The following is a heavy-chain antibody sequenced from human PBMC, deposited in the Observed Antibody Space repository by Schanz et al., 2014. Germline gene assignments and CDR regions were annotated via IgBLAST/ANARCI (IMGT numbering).Heavy chain of an antibody. J-gene: IGHJ4*02. Sequence: EVQLLESGGGLVQPGGSLRLSCAASGFTFSSYAMSWVRQAPGKGLEWVSAITDSGGSTYYADSVKGRFTISRDNSKNTLYLQMNSLRTEDTAVYYCARGDMVRGVFDYWGQGTLVTVSS. CDR2: ITDSGGST. V-gene: IGHV3-23*01. CDR1: GFTFSSYA. CDR3: ARGDMVRGVFDY. D-gene: IGHD3-10*01.